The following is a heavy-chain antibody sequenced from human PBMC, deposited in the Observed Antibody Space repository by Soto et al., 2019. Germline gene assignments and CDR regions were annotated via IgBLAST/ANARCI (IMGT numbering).Heavy chain of an antibody. D-gene: IGHD5-12*01. Sequence: QVQLVQSGAEVKKPGASLRVSCKTSGYTFTHYYIQWVRQAPGQGLAWMGIINPGDDSTTYAPRFQGRVPLTCDTSTRTVNMELSALRSEDTAVYYCTIATRRLDQHYIDVWGKGTTVTVSS. CDR3: TIATRRLDQHYIDV. V-gene: IGHV1-46*01. CDR1: GYTFTHYY. J-gene: IGHJ6*03. CDR2: INPGDDST.